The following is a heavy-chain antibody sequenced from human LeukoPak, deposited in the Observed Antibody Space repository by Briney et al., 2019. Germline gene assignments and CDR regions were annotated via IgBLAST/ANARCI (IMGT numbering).Heavy chain of an antibody. CDR3: GKYVQTSVGADDY. Sequence: GGSLRLSCAASGFTFSSSPMNWVRQAPGKGLEWVSVISGSGGATFYGDSVQGRFTISRDNSRDTLYLQMNSLTAEDTAVYYCGKYVQTSVGADDYWGQGTLVTVSS. D-gene: IGHD1-26*01. V-gene: IGHV3-23*01. J-gene: IGHJ4*02. CDR1: GFTFSSSP. CDR2: ISGSGGAT.